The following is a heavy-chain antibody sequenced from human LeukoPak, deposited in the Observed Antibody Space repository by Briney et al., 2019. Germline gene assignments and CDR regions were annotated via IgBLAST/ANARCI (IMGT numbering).Heavy chain of an antibody. D-gene: IGHD2-2*01. Sequence: SETLSLTCTVSGGSIISSSHYCAWIRQPPGKGLGWIGSIYYNGRTFYSPSLKSRASISVATSKNQFSLKLSSVTAADTSVYFCAREEASAADYWGKGTLVTVSS. CDR3: AREEASAADY. CDR1: GGSIISSSHY. CDR2: IYYNGRT. J-gene: IGHJ4*02. V-gene: IGHV4-39*01.